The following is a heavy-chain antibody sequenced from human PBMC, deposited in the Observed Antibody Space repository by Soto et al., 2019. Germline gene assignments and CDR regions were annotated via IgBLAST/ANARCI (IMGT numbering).Heavy chain of an antibody. D-gene: IGHD3-9*01. CDR1: GXTFSSYS. V-gene: IGHV3-23*01. CDR3: AKDRAIRPGSDFDY. J-gene: IGHJ4*02. CDR2: ISGSGGST. Sequence: GSLRLSCAASGXTFSSYSMSWVRQAPGKGLEWVSAISGSGGSTYYADSVNGLFTISIDNYKNTLYLRMNSLRAEDTAVFYCAKDRAIRPGSDFDYWGQGTQGTVSS.